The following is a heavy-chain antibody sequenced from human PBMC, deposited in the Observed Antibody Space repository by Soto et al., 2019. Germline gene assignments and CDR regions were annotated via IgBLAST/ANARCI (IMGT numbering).Heavy chain of an antibody. CDR3: ARAGLRFRSSTSSKEGYYMDV. CDR2: IYYSGST. D-gene: IGHD2-2*01. J-gene: IGHJ6*03. V-gene: IGHV4-59*01. Sequence: SETLSLTCTVSGGSISSYYWSWIRQPPGKGLEWIGYIYYSGSTNYNPSLKSRVTISVDTSKNQFSLKLSSVTAADTAVYYCARAGLRFRSSTSSKEGYYMDVWGKGTTVTVSS. CDR1: GGSISSYY.